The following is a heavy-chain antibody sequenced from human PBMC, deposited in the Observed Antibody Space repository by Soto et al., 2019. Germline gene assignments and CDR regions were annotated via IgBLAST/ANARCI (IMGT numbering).Heavy chain of an antibody. CDR3: TTGIPTLGKMWGRGSGWYFNFDY. V-gene: IGHV3-15*07. CDR1: GFTFSNAW. Sequence: PGGSLRLSCAASGFTFSNAWMNWVRQAPGKGLEWVGRIKSKTDGGTTDYAAPVKGRFTISRDDSKNTLYLQMNSLKTEDTAVYYCTTGIPTLGKMWGRGSGWYFNFDYWGQGTLVTVSS. D-gene: IGHD6-19*01. CDR2: IKSKTDGGTT. J-gene: IGHJ4*02.